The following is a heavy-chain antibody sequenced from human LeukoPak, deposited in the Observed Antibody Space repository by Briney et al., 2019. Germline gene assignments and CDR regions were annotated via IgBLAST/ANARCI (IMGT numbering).Heavy chain of an antibody. CDR2: IKQDGSEK. J-gene: IGHJ5*02. CDR3: ARAIGFWSGYYRVGWFDP. V-gene: IGHV3-7*01. CDR1: GFTFSNYW. Sequence: GGSLRLSCAASGFTFSNYWMSWVRQAPGKGLEWVANIKQDGSEKYYVDSVKGRFTISRDNAKNSLYLQMYSLRAEDTAVYYCARAIGFWSGYYRVGWFDPWGQGTLVTVSS. D-gene: IGHD3-3*01.